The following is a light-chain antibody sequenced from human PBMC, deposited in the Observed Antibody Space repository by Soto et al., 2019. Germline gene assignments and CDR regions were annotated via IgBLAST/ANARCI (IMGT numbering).Light chain of an antibody. Sequence: QSALTQPASVSGSPGQSITISCTGTSSDVGSSNLVSWYQQHPGKAPKLIIYEGSRRPSGVSGRFSGSKSGNTASLTISGLQAEDEADYYCCSFAGSSTFYVFGTGTKVTAL. CDR3: CSFAGSSTFYV. CDR1: SSDVGSSNL. CDR2: EGS. V-gene: IGLV2-23*01. J-gene: IGLJ1*01.